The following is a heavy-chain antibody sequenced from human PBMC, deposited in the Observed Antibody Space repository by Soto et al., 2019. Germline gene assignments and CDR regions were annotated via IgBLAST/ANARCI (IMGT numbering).Heavy chain of an antibody. CDR2: IDPSDSHT. J-gene: IGHJ4*02. D-gene: IGHD5-18*01. CDR1: GDSFSSYW. V-gene: IGHV5-10-1*01. CDR3: ARRIQLWHGALDY. Sequence: ESLKISCKGSGDSFSSYWINWVRQMPGKGLEWMGRIDPSDSHTDYSPSFQGHVTISADKSINTAYLQWSSLRASDTAIYYCARRIQLWHGALDYWGQGTLVTVSS.